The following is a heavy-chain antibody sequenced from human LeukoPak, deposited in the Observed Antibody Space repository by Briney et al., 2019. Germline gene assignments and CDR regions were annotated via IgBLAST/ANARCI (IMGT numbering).Heavy chain of an antibody. V-gene: IGHV3-23*01. CDR2: ISGSGGVT. Sequence: GGSLRLSCAASRFTFSSYAMSWVRQAPGKGLEWVSAISGSGGVTYYADSVKGRFTISRDNSKNTLYLQMNSLRAEDTAVYYCAKPVYCTNGVCYPRYYYYYMDVWGKGTTVTVSS. D-gene: IGHD2-8*01. J-gene: IGHJ6*03. CDR3: AKPVYCTNGVCYPRYYYYYMDV. CDR1: RFTFSSYA.